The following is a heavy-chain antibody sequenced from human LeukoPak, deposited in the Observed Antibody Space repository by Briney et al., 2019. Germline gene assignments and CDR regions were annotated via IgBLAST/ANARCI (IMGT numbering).Heavy chain of an antibody. V-gene: IGHV1-46*01. D-gene: IGHD2-2*02. Sequence: AASVKVSYKASGYTFTVYYIHWVRHAPGQGLERMGIINPGGGRTSYAQKFQGRVTMTRDMSTSTVYMELSSLKSEDTAVYYCARAGGYAAAAIDAFDIWGQGTMVTVSS. J-gene: IGHJ3*02. CDR3: ARAGGYAAAAIDAFDI. CDR1: GYTFTVYY. CDR2: INPGGGRT.